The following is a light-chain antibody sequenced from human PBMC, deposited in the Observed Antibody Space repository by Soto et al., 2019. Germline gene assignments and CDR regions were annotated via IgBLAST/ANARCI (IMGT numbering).Light chain of an antibody. CDR2: GAS. CDR3: QQYGASPWT. V-gene: IGKV3-20*01. J-gene: IGKJ1*01. Sequence: EVVVTQSPGTLSLSPGERATLSCRASQSVTSDYLAWYQQKPGQSPRLLMSGASRRATGVPDRFSGSGSGTDFTLTISRLEPEDFAVYHCQQYGASPWTFGQGTKVDIK. CDR1: QSVTSDY.